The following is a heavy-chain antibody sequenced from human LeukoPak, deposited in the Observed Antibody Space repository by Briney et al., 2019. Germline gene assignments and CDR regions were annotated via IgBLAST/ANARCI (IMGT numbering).Heavy chain of an antibody. Sequence: SETLSLTCTVSGVSLSSSSHYWAWIRQPPGMGLEWIGTVSHIGSTYYNPSLKSRVTIFVDTSKSQISLNLNSVTAADTAIYYCVRHATGTTLNNWGQGTQVTVSS. CDR2: VSHIGST. D-gene: IGHD1-1*01. V-gene: IGHV4-39*01. J-gene: IGHJ4*02. CDR3: VRHATGTTLNN. CDR1: GVSLSSSSHY.